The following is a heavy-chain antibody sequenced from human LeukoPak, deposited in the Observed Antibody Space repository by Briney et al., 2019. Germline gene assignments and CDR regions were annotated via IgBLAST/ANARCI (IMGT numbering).Heavy chain of an antibody. D-gene: IGHD3-3*01. CDR1: GFTFSSYW. J-gene: IGHJ4*02. CDR3: ARDSVEWYIFDY. V-gene: IGHV3-74*01. CDR2: TNRDGSST. Sequence: GGSLRLSCAASGFTFSSYWMHWVRHAPGKGPVWVARTNRDGSSTAYADSVKGRFTISKDNAKNTLYLLMNSLRAEDTAVYYCARDSVEWYIFDYWGQGTLVSVSS.